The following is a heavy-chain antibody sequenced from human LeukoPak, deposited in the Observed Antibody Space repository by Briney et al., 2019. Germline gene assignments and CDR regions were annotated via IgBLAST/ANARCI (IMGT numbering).Heavy chain of an antibody. CDR3: ARRGYDYVWGSYRYRPFDY. Sequence: SETLSLTCTVSGGSISSYYWGWIRQPPGKGLEWIGYIYYSGSTNYNPSLKSRVTISVDTSKNQFSLKLSSVTAADTAVYYCARRGYDYVWGSYRYRPFDYWGQGTLVTVSS. J-gene: IGHJ4*02. CDR2: IYYSGST. V-gene: IGHV4-59*12. D-gene: IGHD3-16*02. CDR1: GGSISSYY.